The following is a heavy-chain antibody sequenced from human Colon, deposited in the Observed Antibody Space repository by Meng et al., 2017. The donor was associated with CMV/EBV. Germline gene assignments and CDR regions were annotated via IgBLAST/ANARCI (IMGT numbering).Heavy chain of an antibody. J-gene: IGHJ3*01. CDR2: INQDGSEK. Sequence: GGSLRLSCAASGFTFSSYWMTWVRQAPGKGLEWVANINQDGSEKYYVDSVKGRFTISRDNAQSSLYLQMSSLTPGDSALYYCVKDIAYGNLIPIGEAFDLWGQGTMVTVSS. D-gene: IGHD5-12*01. V-gene: IGHV3-7*03. CDR1: GFTFSSYW. CDR3: VKDIAYGNLIPIGEAFDL.